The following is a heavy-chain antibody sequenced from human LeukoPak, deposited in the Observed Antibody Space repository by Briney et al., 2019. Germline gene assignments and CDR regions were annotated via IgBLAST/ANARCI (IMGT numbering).Heavy chain of an antibody. CDR3: ARIDPLGFFDQ. Sequence: SETLSLSCNVSTDFISRYYWSWVRQPPTGGLEGIGDVFYSAQSKYNPNSSSRVTMSVDTSKSHFSLKLTSVTAADTAVYYCARIDPLGFFDQWGQGRVVTVSS. CDR1: TDFISRYY. V-gene: IGHV4-59*13. CDR2: VFYSAQS. J-gene: IGHJ4*02. D-gene: IGHD6-25*01.